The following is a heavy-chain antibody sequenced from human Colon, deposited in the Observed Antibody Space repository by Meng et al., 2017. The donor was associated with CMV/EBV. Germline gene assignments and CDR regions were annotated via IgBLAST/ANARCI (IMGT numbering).Heavy chain of an antibody. CDR1: GFTFSSSY. V-gene: IGHV3-74*01. CDR2: VIPDGSGT. D-gene: IGHD2-21*01. Sequence: GGSLRLSCAASGFTFSSSYMYWVRQVPGKGLVWVSRVIPDGSGTGYADAVKGRFTISRDNSKNTLYLQMNSLRVEDTAVYYCAKDWSPYCGGNCYFDYWGQGTLVTVSS. CDR3: AKDWSPYCGGNCYFDY. J-gene: IGHJ4*02.